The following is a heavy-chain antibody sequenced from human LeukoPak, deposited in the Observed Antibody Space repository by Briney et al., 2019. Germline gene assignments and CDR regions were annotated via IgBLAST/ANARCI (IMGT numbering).Heavy chain of an antibody. CDR1: GFTFRSYW. V-gene: IGHV3-7*01. Sequence: PGGSLRLSCAASGFTFRSYWMSWVRQAPGKGLEWVANIQQDGREKYYVDSVEGRFTISRDNAKDSLYLQMNSLRAEDTAVYYCARDLPPLAAAGPFDYWGQGILVTVSS. D-gene: IGHD6-13*01. CDR2: IQQDGREK. J-gene: IGHJ4*02. CDR3: ARDLPPLAAAGPFDY.